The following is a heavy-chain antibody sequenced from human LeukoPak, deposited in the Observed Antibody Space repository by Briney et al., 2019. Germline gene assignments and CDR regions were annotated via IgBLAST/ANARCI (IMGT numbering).Heavy chain of an antibody. CDR1: AYTFSGYY. Sequence: ASVTVSCKASAYTFSGYYLHWVRQAPGQGPEWMGWIDPNNGDTDYEQKFQGRVTMTRDRSISTAYMELSRLTSDDTAVYYCARRSRNGLDAFDIWGQGTMVTVSS. V-gene: IGHV1-2*02. CDR3: ARRSRNGLDAFDI. D-gene: IGHD2-8*01. CDR2: IDPNNGDT. J-gene: IGHJ3*02.